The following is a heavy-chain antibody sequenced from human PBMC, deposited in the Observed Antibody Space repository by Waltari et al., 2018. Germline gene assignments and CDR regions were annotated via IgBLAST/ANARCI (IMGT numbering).Heavy chain of an antibody. CDR3: AKHSGEESLAAADY. Sequence: EVQLLQSGGGLVQPGGSLRLSCAASGFTFSSYAMSWVRQAPGKGLEWLSAIGGGGGSTYYADAGKGRSTMSGDKSKNTLSLQRDSRRAEDTALYYCAKHSGEESLAAADYWGQGTLVTVSS. V-gene: IGHV3-23*01. D-gene: IGHD6-13*01. J-gene: IGHJ4*02. CDR1: GFTFSSYA. CDR2: IGGGGGST.